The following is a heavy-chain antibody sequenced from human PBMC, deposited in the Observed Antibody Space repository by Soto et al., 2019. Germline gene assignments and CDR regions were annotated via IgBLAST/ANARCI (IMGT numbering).Heavy chain of an antibody. Sequence: VQLQESGPGLVKPSQTLSLTCTVSGGSISSGGYYWYWIRQHPGKRLEWIGYIYYSGTTYYNPSLKSRLTISVDTSKNQFSLKLSSVTAADTAVYYCAASCVACGGFNYYGMDVWGQGTTVTVSS. D-gene: IGHD2-21*01. J-gene: IGHJ6*02. CDR3: AASCVACGGFNYYGMDV. CDR2: IYYSGTT. CDR1: GGSISSGGYY. V-gene: IGHV4-31*03.